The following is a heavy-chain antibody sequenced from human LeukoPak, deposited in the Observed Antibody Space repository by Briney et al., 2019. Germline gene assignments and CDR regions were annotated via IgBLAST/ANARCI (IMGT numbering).Heavy chain of an antibody. Sequence: SETLSLTCAVYGGSFSGYYWSWIPQPPGKGLEWIGEINHSGSTNYNPSLKSRVTISVDTSKNQFSLKLSSVTAADTAVYYCARARGYSYGYYYYYMDVWGKGTTVTVSS. V-gene: IGHV4-34*01. J-gene: IGHJ6*03. CDR2: INHSGST. CDR3: ARARGYSYGYYYYYMDV. CDR1: GGSFSGYY. D-gene: IGHD5-18*01.